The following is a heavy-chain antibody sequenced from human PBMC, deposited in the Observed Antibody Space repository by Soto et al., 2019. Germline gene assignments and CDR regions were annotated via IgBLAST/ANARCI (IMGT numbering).Heavy chain of an antibody. D-gene: IGHD3-3*01. J-gene: IGHJ5*02. Sequence: GSLRLSCAVSGFTFSSYSMNWVRQAPGKGLEWVSSIGGSGGYIYYADSVKGRFTISRDNTKNSLYLQMNSLRAEDTALYYCARVGVVSPHLNWFDPWGQGTLVTVSS. CDR3: ARVGVVSPHLNWFDP. V-gene: IGHV3-21*01. CDR2: IGGSGGYI. CDR1: GFTFSSYS.